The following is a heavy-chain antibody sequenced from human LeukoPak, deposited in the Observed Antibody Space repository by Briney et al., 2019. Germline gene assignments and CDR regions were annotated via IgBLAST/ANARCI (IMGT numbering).Heavy chain of an antibody. J-gene: IGHJ4*02. V-gene: IGHV1-69*13. CDR3: ARDLDTDYPFDY. Sequence: SVKVSCKASGGTFSSYAISWVRQAPGQGLEWMGGIIPIFGTANYAQKFQGRVTITADESTSTAYMELSSLRSDDTAVYYCARDLDTDYPFDYWGQGTLVTVSS. D-gene: IGHD5-18*01. CDR1: GGTFSSYA. CDR2: IIPIFGTA.